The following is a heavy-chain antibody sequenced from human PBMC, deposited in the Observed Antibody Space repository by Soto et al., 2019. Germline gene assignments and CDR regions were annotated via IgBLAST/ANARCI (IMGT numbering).Heavy chain of an antibody. V-gene: IGHV3-7*01. J-gene: IGHJ6*03. D-gene: IGHD3-3*01. CDR1: GFTFSSYW. CDR3: ARDHSTRITIFGVYYYYYYMDV. CDR2: IKQDGSEK. Sequence: GGSLRLSCAASGFTFSSYWMSWVRQAPGKGLEWVANIKQDGSEKYYVDSVKGRFTISRDNAKNSLYLQMNSLRAEDTAVYYCARDHSTRITIFGVYYYYYYMDVWGKGTTVTVSS.